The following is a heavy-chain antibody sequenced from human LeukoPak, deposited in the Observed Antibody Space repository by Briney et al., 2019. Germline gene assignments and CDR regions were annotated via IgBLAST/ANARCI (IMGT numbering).Heavy chain of an antibody. J-gene: IGHJ4*02. CDR2: ISWNSGTI. V-gene: IGHV3-9*02. CDR3: VRNDFWSGYSDY. D-gene: IGHD3-3*01. CDR1: GFTSDDYA. Sequence: GGSLRLSCAASGFTSDDYAMHWVRQAPGKGLEWDSGISWNSGTIDYADSVKGRFTISRDNAKNSVYLQMDSLRAEDTAVYYCVRNDFWSGYSDYWGQGTLVTVSS.